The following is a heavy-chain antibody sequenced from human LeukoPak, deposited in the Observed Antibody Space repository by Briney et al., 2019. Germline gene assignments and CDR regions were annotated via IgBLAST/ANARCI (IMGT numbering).Heavy chain of an antibody. Sequence: ASVKVSRKASGYTFTGYYMHWVRQAPGQGLEWMGWINPNSGGTNYAQKFQGRVTMTRDTSISTAYMELSRLRSDDTAVYYCARDYTYYYDSSGYDGDYWGQGTLVTVSS. CDR1: GYTFTGYY. CDR2: INPNSGGT. D-gene: IGHD3-22*01. V-gene: IGHV1-2*02. CDR3: ARDYTYYYDSSGYDGDY. J-gene: IGHJ4*02.